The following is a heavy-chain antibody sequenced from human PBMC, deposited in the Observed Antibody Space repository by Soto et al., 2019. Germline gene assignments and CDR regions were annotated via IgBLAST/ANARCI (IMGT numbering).Heavy chain of an antibody. J-gene: IGHJ4*02. D-gene: IGHD6-19*01. CDR2: INAGNGNT. V-gene: IGHV1-3*01. CDR1: GYSFTSYP. CDR3: ERVLYSSGWDLFDY. Sequence: ASVKVSCKASGYSFTSYPIHWVRQAPGQRLEWMGWINAGNGNTKYSQKFQGRVTITRDTSASTAYMELSSLRSEDTAVYYCERVLYSSGWDLFDYWGQGTLVTVSS.